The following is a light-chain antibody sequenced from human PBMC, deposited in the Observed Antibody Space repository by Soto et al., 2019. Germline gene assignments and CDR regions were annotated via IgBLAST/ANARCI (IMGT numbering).Light chain of an antibody. J-gene: IGKJ5*01. CDR3: QQYKNWPAIT. CDR1: QSVGSD. CDR2: DIF. V-gene: IGKV3D-15*01. Sequence: EIVMTQSPATLSVSPGERATLSCRASQSVGSDLAWYQQKPGQAPRLVIYDIFTRATGVPTRISGSGSGTEFILTISRLEPDDFATYYCQQYKNWPAITFGQGTRLEIK.